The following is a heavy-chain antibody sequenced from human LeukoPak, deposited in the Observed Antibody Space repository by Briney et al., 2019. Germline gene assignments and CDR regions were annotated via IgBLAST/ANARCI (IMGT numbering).Heavy chain of an antibody. CDR2: IIPIFGTA. CDR1: GGTFSSYA. D-gene: IGHD1-1*01. V-gene: IGHV1-69*13. Sequence: SVKVSCKASGGTFSSYAISWVRQAPGQGLEWMGGIIPIFGTANYAQKFQGRVTITADESTSTAYMVLSSLRSEDTAVYYCARGRLRTTGTGWFDPWGQGTLVTVSS. J-gene: IGHJ5*02. CDR3: ARGRLRTTGTGWFDP.